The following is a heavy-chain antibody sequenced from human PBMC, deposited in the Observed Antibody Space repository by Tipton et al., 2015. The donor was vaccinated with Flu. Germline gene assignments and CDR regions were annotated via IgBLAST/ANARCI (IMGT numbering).Heavy chain of an antibody. D-gene: IGHD6-19*01. Sequence: SLRLSCAASGFTFSGYYMSWIRQAPGKGLEWLSIISYDGANKYYAESVRGRFTVSRDNSKNTLDLHMDSLRPEDTAVYYCAKDPSYSSAWYLDHWGQGALVTVSS. J-gene: IGHJ4*02. V-gene: IGHV3-30*18. CDR3: AKDPSYSSAWYLDH. CDR1: GFTFSGYY. CDR2: ISYDGANK.